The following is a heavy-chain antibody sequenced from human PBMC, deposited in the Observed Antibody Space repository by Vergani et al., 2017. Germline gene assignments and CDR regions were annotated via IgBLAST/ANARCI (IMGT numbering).Heavy chain of an antibody. J-gene: IGHJ3*02. Sequence: QVQLVESGGGVVQPGRSLRLSCAASGFTFSSYGMHWVRQAPGKGLEWVAVISYDGSNKYYADSVKGRFTISRDNSKNTLYLQMNSLRAADTAVYYCAKAAGYYYDRGAFDIWGQGTMVTVSS. CDR2: ISYDGSNK. V-gene: IGHV3-30*18. CDR3: AKAAGYYYDRGAFDI. CDR1: GFTFSSYG. D-gene: IGHD3-22*01.